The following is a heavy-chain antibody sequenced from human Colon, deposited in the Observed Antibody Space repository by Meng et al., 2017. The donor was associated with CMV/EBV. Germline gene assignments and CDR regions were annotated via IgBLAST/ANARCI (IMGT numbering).Heavy chain of an antibody. V-gene: IGHV3-21*01. J-gene: IGHJ4*02. CDR3: AGGNNGNYAY. CDR2: MDSSSTYI. D-gene: IGHD4-17*01. Sequence: EVHLVESGGGLVKPGGSLRLSCAASGFTFSTYSVNWVRQAPGKGLEWVSSMDSSSTYIYYADSVKGRFTISRDNAKNSLFLQMNSLRAEDTAVYYCAGGNNGNYAYWGQGTLVTVSS. CDR1: GFTFSTYS.